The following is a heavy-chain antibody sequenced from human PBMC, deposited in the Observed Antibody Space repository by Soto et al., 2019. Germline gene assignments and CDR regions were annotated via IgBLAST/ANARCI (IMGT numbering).Heavy chain of an antibody. CDR2: IYGGGTT. CDR3: VQTTGWPGFDF. D-gene: IGHD6-19*01. CDR1: GFTVSSKY. Sequence: EVQLVESGGGLIQPGGSLRLSCAASGFTVSSKYMTWVRQAPGKGLEWVSVIYGGGTTYYADSVKGRFTISRDNSKNTFYLQVHSLRAEDTAVYYCVQTTGWPGFDFWGQGTLVTVSS. V-gene: IGHV3-53*01. J-gene: IGHJ4*02.